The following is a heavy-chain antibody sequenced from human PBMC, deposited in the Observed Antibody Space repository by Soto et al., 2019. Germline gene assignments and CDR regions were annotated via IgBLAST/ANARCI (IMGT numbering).Heavy chain of an antibody. D-gene: IGHD3-3*01. Sequence: GGSLRLSCAASGFTFSSYAMSWVRQAPGKGLEWVSAISGSGGSTYYADSVKGRFTISRDNSKNTLYLQMNSLRAEDTAVYYCATSAYDFWSGYLVYWGQGTLVIVSS. CDR1: GFTFSSYA. J-gene: IGHJ4*02. CDR2: ISGSGGST. CDR3: ATSAYDFWSGYLVY. V-gene: IGHV3-23*01.